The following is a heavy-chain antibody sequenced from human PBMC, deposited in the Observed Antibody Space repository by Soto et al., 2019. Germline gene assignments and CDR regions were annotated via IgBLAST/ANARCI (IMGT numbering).Heavy chain of an antibody. Sequence: QVQLQQSGPELVKPSQTLSLTCDISGDSVSSNSAGWNWIRQTPSRGLEWLGRTYYRSKWYNNYAVSVKSRVSVNPDTAKNQFSLQLNSVTPEDTAVYYCARGSWDDVSGHYYMDVWGKGTTVTVSS. J-gene: IGHJ6*03. D-gene: IGHD1-1*01. CDR1: GDSVSSNSAG. CDR3: ARGSWDDVSGHYYMDV. V-gene: IGHV6-1*01. CDR2: TYYRSKWYN.